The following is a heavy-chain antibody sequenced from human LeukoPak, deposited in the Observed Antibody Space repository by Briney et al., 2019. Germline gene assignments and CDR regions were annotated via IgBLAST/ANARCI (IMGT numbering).Heavy chain of an antibody. V-gene: IGHV4-59*01. Sequence: PSETLSLTCTVSGGSISSYYWSWIRQPPGKGLEWIGYIYYSGSTNYNPSLKSRVTISVDTSKNQFSLKLSSVTAADTAVYYCARAVDTAEDYFDYWGQGILVTVSS. D-gene: IGHD5-18*01. CDR3: ARAVDTAEDYFDY. CDR1: GGSISSYY. CDR2: IYYSGST. J-gene: IGHJ4*02.